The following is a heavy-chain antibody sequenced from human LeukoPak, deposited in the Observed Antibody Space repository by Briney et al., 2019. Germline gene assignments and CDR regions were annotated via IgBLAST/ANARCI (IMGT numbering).Heavy chain of an antibody. Sequence: SQTLTVTCVISGDTVSNNCVAWNWIRQSPSRGLEWLGKTYYRSQWYKDYAVYVNSRIRIHPDTSQNQLSLKLTSVTPDDTAVYYCARQEEGRFYSENSALGYWGQGTPVIVSS. D-gene: IGHD4-4*01. CDR1: GDTVSNNCVA. CDR2: TYYRSQWYK. CDR3: ARQEEGRFYSENSALGY. J-gene: IGHJ4*02. V-gene: IGHV6-1*01.